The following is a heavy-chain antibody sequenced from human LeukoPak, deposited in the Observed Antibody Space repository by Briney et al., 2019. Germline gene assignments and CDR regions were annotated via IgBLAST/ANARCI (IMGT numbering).Heavy chain of an antibody. Sequence: PSETLSLTCAVYGGSFSGYYWSWIRQPPGKGLEWIGEINHSGSTNYNPSLKSRVTISVDTSKNQFSLKLSSVTAADTAVYYCARKLRGYSYVDYWGQGTLVTVSS. J-gene: IGHJ4*02. CDR1: GGSFSGYY. V-gene: IGHV4-34*01. CDR2: INHSGST. D-gene: IGHD5-18*01. CDR3: ARKLRGYSYVDY.